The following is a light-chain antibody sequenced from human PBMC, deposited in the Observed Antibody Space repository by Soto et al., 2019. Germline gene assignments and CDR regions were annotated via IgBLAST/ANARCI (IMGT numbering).Light chain of an antibody. CDR1: SSDVGSYNL. Sequence: QSVLTQPASVSGSPGLSITISRTGTSSDVGSYNLVSWYQQHPGKAPKLMIYEVSKRPSGVSNRFSGSKSGNTASLTISGLQAEDEADYYCCSYAGSSTSFGTGTKVTVL. CDR2: EVS. J-gene: IGLJ1*01. CDR3: CSYAGSSTS. V-gene: IGLV2-23*02.